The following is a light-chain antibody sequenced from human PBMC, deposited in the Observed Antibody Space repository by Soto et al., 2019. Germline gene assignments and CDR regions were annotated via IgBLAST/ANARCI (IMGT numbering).Light chain of an antibody. CDR1: QGIRHY. CDR3: LQDYNYPLT. V-gene: IGKV1-6*01. Sequence: ALQMTQSPSSLSASVGDRVTITCRASQGIRHYLGWYQQKPGKAPKLLIYAASSLQSGVPSRFSGSGSGTDFTLTISSLQPEEFATYYCLQDYNYPLTFGGGTKVEIK. J-gene: IGKJ4*01. CDR2: AAS.